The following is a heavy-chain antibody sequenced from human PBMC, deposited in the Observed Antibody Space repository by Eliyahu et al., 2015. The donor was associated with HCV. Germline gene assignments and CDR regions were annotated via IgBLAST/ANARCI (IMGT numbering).Heavy chain of an antibody. V-gene: IGHV4-39*01. CDR3: ARQVGTSPGKYDY. J-gene: IGHJ4*02. Sequence: QLQLQESGPGLVKPSETLSLTCTVPGGSISSSSYYWGWIRQPPGKGLEWVGSIYYSGSTYYNPSLKSRVTISVDTSKNQFSLKLSSVTAADTAVYYCARQVGTSPGKYDYWGQGTLVTVSS. D-gene: IGHD5-12*01. CDR2: IYYSGST. CDR1: GGSISSSSYY.